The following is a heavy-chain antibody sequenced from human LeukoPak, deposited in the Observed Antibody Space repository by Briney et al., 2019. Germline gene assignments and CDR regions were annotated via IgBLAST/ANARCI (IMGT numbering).Heavy chain of an antibody. CDR2: INNDGSSM. Sequence: GGSLRLSCETSGFILSNYWMHWVRQAPGKGLVWVSRINNDGSSMTYADSVKGRFTISRDNARNTLYLQMNSLRAEDTAVYYCARDGISCTGGHCYFASWGQGALVTVSS. CDR1: GFILSNYW. D-gene: IGHD2-8*02. J-gene: IGHJ4*02. CDR3: ARDGISCTGGHCYFAS. V-gene: IGHV3-74*01.